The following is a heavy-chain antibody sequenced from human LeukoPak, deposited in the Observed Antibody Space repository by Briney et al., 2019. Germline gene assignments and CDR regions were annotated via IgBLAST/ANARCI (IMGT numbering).Heavy chain of an antibody. CDR3: ARVTTIFGVVSAFDI. CDR1: GYSFTSHW. CDR2: IYPGDSDT. J-gene: IGHJ3*02. Sequence: GESQKISCKGSGYSFTSHWIGWVRQMPGKGLEWMGIIYPGDSDTRYSPSFQGQVTISADKSISTAYLQWSSLKASDTAMYYCARVTTIFGVVSAFDIWGQGTMVTVSS. D-gene: IGHD3-3*01. V-gene: IGHV5-51*01.